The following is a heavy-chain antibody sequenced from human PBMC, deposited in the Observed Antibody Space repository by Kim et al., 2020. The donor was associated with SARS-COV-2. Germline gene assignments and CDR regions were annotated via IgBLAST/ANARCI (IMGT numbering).Heavy chain of an antibody. CDR3: SRDDIAASGTNNPFPV. CDR2: ISDVSKYI. D-gene: IGHD6-13*01. CDR1: GFTFSRYT. V-gene: IGHV3-21*01. J-gene: IGHJ3*01. Sequence: GGSLRLSCAASGFTFSRYTMNWVRQAPGKGLEWVSSISDVSKYIYYADSVRGRFTVSRDNAKNSVYLQMNSLRAEDTAVYYCSRDDIAASGTNNPFPVWG.